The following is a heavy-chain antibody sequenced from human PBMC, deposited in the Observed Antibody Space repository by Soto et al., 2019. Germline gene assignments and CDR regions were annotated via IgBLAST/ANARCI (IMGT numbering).Heavy chain of an antibody. CDR1: GGSISSSSYY. Sequence: PSETLSLTCTVSGGSISSSSYYWGWIRQPPGKGLEWIGSIYYSGSTYYNPSLKSRVTISVDTSKNQFSLKLSSVTAADTAVYYCARTPADQPSFGYMDVWGKGTTVTV. D-gene: IGHD2-2*01. CDR3: ARTPADQPSFGYMDV. CDR2: IYYSGST. J-gene: IGHJ6*03. V-gene: IGHV4-39*01.